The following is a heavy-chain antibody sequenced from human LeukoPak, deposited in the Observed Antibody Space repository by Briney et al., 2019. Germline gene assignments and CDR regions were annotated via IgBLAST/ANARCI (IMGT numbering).Heavy chain of an antibody. V-gene: IGHV4-59*08. CDR3: ARTYYYDSSGYLNHWFDP. CDR2: IYDIGST. Sequence: SETLSLTCTVSGGSVSSYYWSWIRQPPGKGLEWIGYIYDIGSTKYNPSLKSRVTMSVDTSKDQFSLKLSSVTAADTAVYHCARTYYYDSSGYLNHWFDPWGQGTLVTVSS. CDR1: GGSVSSYY. J-gene: IGHJ5*02. D-gene: IGHD3-22*01.